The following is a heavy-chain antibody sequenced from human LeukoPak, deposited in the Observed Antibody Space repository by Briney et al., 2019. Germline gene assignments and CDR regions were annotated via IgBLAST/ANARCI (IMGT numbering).Heavy chain of an antibody. CDR1: GYTFTSHA. D-gene: IGHD3-3*01. J-gene: IGHJ5*02. CDR3: ARDSNGYYDFWSGYFGPTSNWFDP. V-gene: IGHV1-3*01. Sequence: ASVRISCKASGYTFTSHALHWVRQAPGESLEWMAWINGATGATKCSQKLQGRVTMTTDTSTSTAYMELRSLRSDDTAVYYCARDSNGYYDFWSGYFGPTSNWFDPWGQGTLVTVSS. CDR2: INGATGAT.